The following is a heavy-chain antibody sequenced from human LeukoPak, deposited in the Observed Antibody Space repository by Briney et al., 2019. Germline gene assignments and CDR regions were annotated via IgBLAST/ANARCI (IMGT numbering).Heavy chain of an antibody. V-gene: IGHV3-30*02. J-gene: IGHJ3*02. D-gene: IGHD2-15*01. CDR1: GFTFSSYG. Sequence: GGSLRLSCAASGFTFSSYGMHWVRQAPGKGLDWVAFIRFDGSEGYYADSVKDRFTIYRDNAENSLHLQMNSLRAEDTAVYYCARAPVLRIGVFDIWGQGTMVTVSS. CDR3: ARAPVLRIGVFDI. CDR2: IRFDGSEG.